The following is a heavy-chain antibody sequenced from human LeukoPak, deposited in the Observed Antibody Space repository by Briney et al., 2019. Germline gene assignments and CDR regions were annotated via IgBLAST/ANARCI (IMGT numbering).Heavy chain of an antibody. D-gene: IGHD6-13*01. V-gene: IGHV4-30-4*01. CDR3: ASHSSSWYYFDY. CDR2: IYYSGST. CDR1: GGSISSGDYY. Sequence: SQTLSLTCTVSGGSISSGDYYWSWIRQPPGKGLEWIGYIYYSGSTYYNPSLKSRVTISVDTSKNQFSLKLSSVTAADTAVYYCASHSSSWYYFDYWGQVTLVTVSS. J-gene: IGHJ4*02.